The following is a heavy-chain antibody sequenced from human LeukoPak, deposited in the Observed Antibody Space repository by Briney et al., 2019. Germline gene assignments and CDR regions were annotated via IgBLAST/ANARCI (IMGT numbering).Heavy chain of an antibody. D-gene: IGHD3-10*02. J-gene: IGHJ6*04. CDR2: ISWNSGSV. V-gene: IGHV3-9*01. CDR1: GFTFDDYA. CDR3: AELGITMIGGV. Sequence: GGSLRLSCAASGFTFDDYAMHWVRQGPGKGLEWVSGISWNSGSVGYADSVKGRFTISRDNAKNSLYLQMNSLRAEDTAVYYCAELGITMIGGVWGKGTTVTISS.